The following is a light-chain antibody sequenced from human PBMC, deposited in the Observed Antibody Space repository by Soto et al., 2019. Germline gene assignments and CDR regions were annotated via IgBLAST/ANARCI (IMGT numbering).Light chain of an antibody. V-gene: IGLV2-14*01. CDR3: ISYTGSSTSYV. CDR2: GVS. J-gene: IGLJ1*01. CDR1: RSDIGSYNY. Sequence: LTQPASVSGSPGQSITISCSGTRSDIGSYNYVAWYQQFPGKTPKILIYGVSNRPSGVSSRFSGSESGNTASLTISGLQAEDEADYYCISYTGSSTSYVFGSGTKVTVL.